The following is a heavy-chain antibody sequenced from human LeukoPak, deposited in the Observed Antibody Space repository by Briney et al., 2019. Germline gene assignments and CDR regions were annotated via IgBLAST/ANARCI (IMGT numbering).Heavy chain of an antibody. J-gene: IGHJ5*02. V-gene: IGHV1-46*01. Sequence: GASVKVSCKASGYTFTSYYMHWVRQAPGQGLGWMGIINPSGGSTSYAQKFQGRVTMTRDTSTSTVYMELSSLRSEDTAVYYCARVYYYDSSGYDWFDPWGQGTLSPSPQ. CDR1: GYTFTSYY. CDR3: ARVYYYDSSGYDWFDP. D-gene: IGHD3-22*01. CDR2: INPSGGST.